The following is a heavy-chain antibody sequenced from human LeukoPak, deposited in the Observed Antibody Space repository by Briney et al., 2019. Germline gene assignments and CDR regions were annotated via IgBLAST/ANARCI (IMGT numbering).Heavy chain of an antibody. CDR3: ARDYEGRYCSSTSCFGVYYYYMDA. J-gene: IGHJ6*03. D-gene: IGHD2-2*01. Sequence: SETLSLTCTVSGGSISSYYWSWIRQPPGKGLEWIGYIYYSGSTNYNPSLKSRVTISVDTSKNQFSLKLSSVTAADTAVYYCARDYEGRYCSSTSCFGVYYYYMDAWGKGTTVTVSS. CDR2: IYYSGST. CDR1: GGSISSYY. V-gene: IGHV4-59*01.